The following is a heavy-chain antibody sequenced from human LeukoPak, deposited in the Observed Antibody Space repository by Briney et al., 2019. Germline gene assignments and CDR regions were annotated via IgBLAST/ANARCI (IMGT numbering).Heavy chain of an antibody. CDR3: ARDEGAGATTDY. V-gene: IGHV1-18*01. CDR2: ISAYNGNT. Sequence: GASVKVSCKGSGYTFTSHGISWVRQAPGQGPEWMGWISAYNGNTNYAQKFQGRVTMTTDTSTGTAYMELRSLRSDDTAVYYCARDEGAGATTDYWGQGTLVTVSS. J-gene: IGHJ4*02. CDR1: GYTFTSHG. D-gene: IGHD1-26*01.